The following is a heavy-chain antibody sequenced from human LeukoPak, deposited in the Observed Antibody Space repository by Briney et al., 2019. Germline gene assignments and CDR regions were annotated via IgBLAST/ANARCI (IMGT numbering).Heavy chain of an antibody. Sequence: GRSLRLSCAASGFTFDDYATHWVRQAPGKGLEWVSGISWNSGSIDYADSVKGRFTISRDNAKNSLYLQMNSLRTEDTALYYCAKRYCSSTSCYFDYWGQGTLVTVSS. CDR2: ISWNSGSI. CDR1: GFTFDDYA. J-gene: IGHJ4*02. CDR3: AKRYCSSTSCYFDY. D-gene: IGHD2-2*01. V-gene: IGHV3-9*01.